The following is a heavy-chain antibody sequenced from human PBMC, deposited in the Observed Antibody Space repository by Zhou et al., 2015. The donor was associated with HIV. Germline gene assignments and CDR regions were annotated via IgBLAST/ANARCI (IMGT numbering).Heavy chain of an antibody. V-gene: IGHV1-69*01. D-gene: IGHD6-19*01. CDR2: IIPIFGPA. Sequence: QVQLVQSGAEVKKPGSSVKVSCKASGGTFSSYAISWVRQAPGQGLEWMGGIIPIFGPANYAQKFQGRVTITADESTSTAYMELSSLRSEDTAVYYCARDYEGGYSSGWTVRYFHYWGQGTLVTVSS. J-gene: IGHJ4*02. CDR3: ARDYEGGYSSGWTVRYFHY. CDR1: GGTFSSYA.